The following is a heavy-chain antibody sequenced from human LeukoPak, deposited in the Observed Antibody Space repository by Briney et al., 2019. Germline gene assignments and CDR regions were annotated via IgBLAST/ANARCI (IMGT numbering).Heavy chain of an antibody. Sequence: GGSLRPSCAASGFTFSSYSMNWVRQAPGKGLEWVAVIWYDGSNKYYADSVKGRFTISRDNSKNTLYLQMNSLRAEDTAVYYCARDEGGTFDYWGQGTLVTVSS. D-gene: IGHD2-15*01. CDR3: ARDEGGTFDY. CDR1: GFTFSSYS. J-gene: IGHJ4*02. CDR2: IWYDGSNK. V-gene: IGHV3-33*08.